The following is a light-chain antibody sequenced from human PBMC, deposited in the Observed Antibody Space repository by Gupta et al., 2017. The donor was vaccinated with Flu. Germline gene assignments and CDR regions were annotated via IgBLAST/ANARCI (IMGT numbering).Light chain of an antibody. CDR3: QVWDTASDHWL. J-gene: IGLJ3*02. Sequence: GQTASIACGGNNIGSETVHWYQQEPGQAPVLVLYDDDFRPSGIPERFSGSNSGNTATLTIRRVEAGDEADYYCQVWDTASDHWLFGAGTTLTVV. V-gene: IGLV3-21*02. CDR2: DDD. CDR1: NIGSET.